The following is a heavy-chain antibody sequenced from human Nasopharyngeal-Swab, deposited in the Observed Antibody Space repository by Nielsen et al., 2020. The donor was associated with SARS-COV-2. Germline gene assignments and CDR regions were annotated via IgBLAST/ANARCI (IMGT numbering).Heavy chain of an antibody. CDR2: IYYSGST. D-gene: IGHD2-21*02. V-gene: IGHV4-59*02. J-gene: IGHJ4*02. CDR3: ARERVTDKYFDY. CDR1: GGSVSSYY. Sequence: SQTLSLTCTVSGGSVSSYYWSWIRQPPGKGLEWIGYIYYSGSTNYNTSLKSRVTISVDTSKNQFSLKLSSVTAADTAMYYCARERVTDKYFDYWGQGTLVTVSS.